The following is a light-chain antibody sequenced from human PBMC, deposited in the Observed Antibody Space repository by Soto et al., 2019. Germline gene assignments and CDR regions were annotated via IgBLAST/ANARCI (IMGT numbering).Light chain of an antibody. V-gene: IGKV3-15*01. Sequence: EIVMTQSPGTLSVSPGERVTLSCRASQSVGNNLAWHQQKPGQAPRLLIYGASTRATGFPARFSGSGSGTEFTLTISSLQSEDFAVYYSQQYNGWPITFGQGTRLEIK. CDR1: QSVGNN. CDR2: GAS. J-gene: IGKJ5*01. CDR3: QQYNGWPIT.